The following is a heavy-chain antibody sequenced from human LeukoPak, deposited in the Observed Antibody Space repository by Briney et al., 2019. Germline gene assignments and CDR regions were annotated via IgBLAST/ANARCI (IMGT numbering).Heavy chain of an antibody. CDR1: GGSFSDCY. D-gene: IGHD4-17*01. CDR3: ARVEHDYGDYVRRWFDP. J-gene: IGHJ5*02. CDR2: INHSGST. V-gene: IGHV4-34*01. Sequence: SETLSLTCAVYGGSFSDCYWSWIRQPPGKGLEWIGEINHSGSTNYNPSLKSRLTISVDTSKNQLSMKLDSVTAADTAVYYCARVEHDYGDYVRRWFDPWGQGTLVTVSS.